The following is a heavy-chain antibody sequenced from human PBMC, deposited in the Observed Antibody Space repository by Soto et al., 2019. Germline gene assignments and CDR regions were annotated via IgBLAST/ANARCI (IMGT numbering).Heavy chain of an antibody. CDR2: VHYSGSV. CDR3: AREDVTVVVAENWFDP. J-gene: IGHJ5*02. CDR1: GGSISFDHYH. V-gene: IGHV4-30-4*01. D-gene: IGHD2-15*01. Sequence: PSETLSLTCTVSGGSISFDHYHWTWVRQPPGKGLEWIGYVHYSGSVLYNPSLQSRVSISVDTSKNQFSLKLSSVTAADTAVYYCAREDVTVVVAENWFDPWGQGTLVTVSS.